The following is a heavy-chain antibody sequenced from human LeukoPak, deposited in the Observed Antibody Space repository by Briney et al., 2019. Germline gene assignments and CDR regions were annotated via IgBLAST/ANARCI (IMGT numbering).Heavy chain of an antibody. Sequence: GGSLRLSCAASGFTFSSYWMHWVRQAPGKGLEWVAVIWYGGNIKYYADSVKGRFTISRDNSKNTLYLQMNSLRAEDTAVYYCATGVAGANSFDFWGQGTPVTVSS. CDR1: GFTFSSYW. V-gene: IGHV3-33*08. CDR3: ATGVAGANSFDF. CDR2: IWYGGNIK. D-gene: IGHD6-19*01. J-gene: IGHJ4*02.